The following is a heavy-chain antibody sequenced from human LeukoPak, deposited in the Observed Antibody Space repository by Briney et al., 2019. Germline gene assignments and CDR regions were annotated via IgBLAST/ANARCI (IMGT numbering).Heavy chain of an antibody. CDR1: GFIINNNY. CDR3: ARDGLDSSGPVAFDV. J-gene: IGHJ3*01. Sequence: GGSLRLSCVASGFIINNNYVSWVRQAPGRGLEWVSIIHINADTHYADSVKGRFTIYRDNSKNTLYLQMNSLRSEDTAVYYCARDGLDSSGPVAFDVWGQGQWSPSLQ. D-gene: IGHD3-22*01. V-gene: IGHV3-66*01. CDR2: IHINADT.